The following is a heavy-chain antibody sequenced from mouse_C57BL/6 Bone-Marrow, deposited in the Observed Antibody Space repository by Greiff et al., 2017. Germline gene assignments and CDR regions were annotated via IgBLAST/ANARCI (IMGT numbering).Heavy chain of an antibody. D-gene: IGHD2-3*01. CDR2: IDPSDSET. Sequence: QVQLQQPGAELVRPGSSVKLSCKASGYTFTSYWMHWVKQRPIQGLEWIGNIDPSDSETHYNQKFKDKATLTVDKSSSTAYMQLSSLTSEDSAVYYCARSDRDDGYYSAWVAYWGQGTLVTVSA. CDR1: GYTFTSYW. J-gene: IGHJ3*01. CDR3: ARSDRDDGYYSAWVAY. V-gene: IGHV1-52*01.